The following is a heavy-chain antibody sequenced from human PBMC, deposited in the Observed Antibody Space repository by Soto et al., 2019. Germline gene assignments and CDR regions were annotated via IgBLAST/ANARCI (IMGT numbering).Heavy chain of an antibody. V-gene: IGHV5-51*01. D-gene: IGHD6-19*01. CDR3: ARGAVPGNWDVFDI. CDR1: GYSLTLYW. CDR2: IYGVDSDT. J-gene: IGHJ3*02. Sequence: GAALKSSRKGSGYSLTLYWIGWVGPVPGKGLEWMGIIYGVDSDTRYSPSFEGQVTISADKSIGTAYLQWSSLKASDTAMYYCARGAVPGNWDVFDIWGQGTMVTVSS.